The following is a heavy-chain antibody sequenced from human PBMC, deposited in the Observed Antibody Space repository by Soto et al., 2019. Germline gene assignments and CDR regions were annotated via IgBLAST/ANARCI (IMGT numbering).Heavy chain of an antibody. V-gene: IGHV1-69*02. Sequence: ASVKVSCKASGGTFSSYTISWVRQAPGQGLEWMGRIIPILGIANYAQKFQGRVTITADKSTSTACMELSSLRSEDTAVYYCARGVDDYVWGSYRHQTIMEVWGQGTTVTVSS. D-gene: IGHD3-16*02. CDR3: ARGVDDYVWGSYRHQTIMEV. CDR1: GGTFSSYT. CDR2: IIPILGIA. J-gene: IGHJ6*02.